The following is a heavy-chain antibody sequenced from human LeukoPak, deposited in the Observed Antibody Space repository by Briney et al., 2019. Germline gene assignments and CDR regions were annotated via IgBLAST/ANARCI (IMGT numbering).Heavy chain of an antibody. CDR3: AKIEVPTSIYY. CDR2: ISSSSSYI. CDR1: GFTFSSYT. Sequence: GGSLRLSCAASGFTFSSYTMNWARQAPGKGLEWVSSISSSSSYIYYADSVKGRFTISRDNAKNSLYLQMNSLRAEDTAVYYCAKIEVPTSIYYWGQGTLVTVSS. V-gene: IGHV3-21*01. J-gene: IGHJ4*02. D-gene: IGHD2-2*01.